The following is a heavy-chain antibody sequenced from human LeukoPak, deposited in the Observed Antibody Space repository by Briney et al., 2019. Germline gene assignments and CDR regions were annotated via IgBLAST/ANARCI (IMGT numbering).Heavy chain of an antibody. CDR1: GYSXSXGXX. CDR3: ARHSNNYILRPFDD. Sequence: GYSXSXGXXWGWXXQPPXXXXEXIVSTYHSCSTYYNPSLQTRLTLSVATSKNHFSLTLTSVTAADTAVYYCARHSNNYILRPFDDWGQGTLVTVSS. D-gene: IGHD2/OR15-2a*01. J-gene: IGHJ4*02. V-gene: IGHV4-38-2*01. CDR2: TYHSCST.